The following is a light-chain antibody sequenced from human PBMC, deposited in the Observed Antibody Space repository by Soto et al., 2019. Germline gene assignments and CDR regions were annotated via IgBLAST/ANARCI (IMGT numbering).Light chain of an antibody. CDR3: QHYNSYSEA. CDR1: QTISSW. J-gene: IGKJ1*01. V-gene: IGKV1-5*03. CDR2: KAS. Sequence: PSTLSGSVGDRVTMTCRASQTISSWLAWYQQKPGKAPKLLIYKASTLKSGVPSRFSGSGSGTEFTLTISSLQPDDFATYYCQHYNSYSEAFGQGTMVDI.